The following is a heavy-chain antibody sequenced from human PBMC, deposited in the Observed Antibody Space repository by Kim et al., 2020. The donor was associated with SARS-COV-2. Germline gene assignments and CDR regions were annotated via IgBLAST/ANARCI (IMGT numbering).Heavy chain of an antibody. V-gene: IGHV3-21*01. CDR1: GFTFSSYS. CDR3: ARDLFIANVLEWGGYGHGY. CDR2: ISSSSSYI. Sequence: GGSLRLSCAASGFTFSSYSMNWVRQAPGKGLEWVSSISSSSSYIYYADSVKGRFTISRDNAKNSLYLQMNSLRAEDTAVYYCARDLFIANVLEWGGYGHGYWGQGTLVTVSS. J-gene: IGHJ4*02. D-gene: IGHD3-3*01.